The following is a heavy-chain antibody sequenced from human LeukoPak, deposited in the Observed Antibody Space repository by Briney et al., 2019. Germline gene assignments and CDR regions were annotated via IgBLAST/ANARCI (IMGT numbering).Heavy chain of an antibody. CDR1: GGSFSGYY. V-gene: IGHV3-23*01. Sequence: ETLSLTCAVYGGSFSGYYWSWIRQPPGKGLEWVSAISGSGGSTYYADSAKGRFTISRDNSKNTLYLQMNSLRAEDTAVYYCAKALGRGATTEDYWGQGTLVTVSS. CDR2: ISGSGGST. D-gene: IGHD1-26*01. J-gene: IGHJ4*02. CDR3: AKALGRGATTEDY.